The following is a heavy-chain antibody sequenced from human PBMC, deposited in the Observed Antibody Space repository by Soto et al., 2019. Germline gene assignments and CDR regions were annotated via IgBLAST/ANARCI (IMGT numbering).Heavy chain of an antibody. CDR1: GYTFTSYA. CDR2: INAGNGNT. CDR3: ARVPVAGTKRPPDY. D-gene: IGHD6-19*01. J-gene: IGHJ4*02. V-gene: IGHV1-3*01. Sequence: GASVKVSCKASGYTFTSYAMHWVRQAPGQRLEWMGWINAGNGNTKYSQKLQGRVTITRDTSASTAYMELSSLRSEDTAVYYCARVPVAGTKRPPDYWGQGTLVTVSS.